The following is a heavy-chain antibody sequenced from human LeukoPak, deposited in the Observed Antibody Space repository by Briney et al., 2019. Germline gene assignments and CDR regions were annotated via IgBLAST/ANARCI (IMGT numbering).Heavy chain of an antibody. V-gene: IGHV1-24*01. D-gene: IGHD3-22*01. Sequence: ASVKVSCKVSGYTLTELSMHWVRQAPGKGLEWMGGFDPEDGETIYAQKFQGRVTMTEDTSTDTAYMELSSLRSEDTAVYYCATAMRFYDSSPYYFDYWGQGTLVTVSS. CDR3: ATAMRFYDSSPYYFDY. CDR1: GYTLTELS. CDR2: FDPEDGET. J-gene: IGHJ4*02.